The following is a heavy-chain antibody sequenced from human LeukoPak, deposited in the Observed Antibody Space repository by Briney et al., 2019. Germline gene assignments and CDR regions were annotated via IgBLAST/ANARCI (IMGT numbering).Heavy chain of an antibody. CDR3: AREGQYGDYARFDP. V-gene: IGHV4-59*01. Sequence: SETLSLTCTVSGGSISSYYWSWIRQPPGKGPVWIGYIYYSGCTNYNPSLKSRVTISVDTSKTQFSLKLSSVTAADTAVYYCAREGQYGDYARFDPWGQGTLVTVSS. J-gene: IGHJ5*02. CDR2: IYYSGCT. D-gene: IGHD4-17*01. CDR1: GGSISSYY.